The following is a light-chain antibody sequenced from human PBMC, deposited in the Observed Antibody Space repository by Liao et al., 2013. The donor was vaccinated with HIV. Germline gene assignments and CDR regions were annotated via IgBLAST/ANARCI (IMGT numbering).Light chain of an antibody. Sequence: SYELTQPPSVSVAPGKTARITCGGNNIGSISVHWYQQKPGQAPVLVIYYDSDRPSGIPERFSGSSSGTTVTLTISGAQVEDEADYYCQAWDSFTAVFGGGTKLTVL. CDR1: NIGSIS. CDR3: QAWDSFTAV. V-gene: IGLV3-21*01. J-gene: IGLJ2*01. CDR2: YDS.